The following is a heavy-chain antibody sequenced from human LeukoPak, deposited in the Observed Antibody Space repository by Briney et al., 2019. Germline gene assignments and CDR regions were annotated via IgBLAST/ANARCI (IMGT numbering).Heavy chain of an antibody. J-gene: IGHJ6*03. Sequence: PSETLSLTCTVSGGSISGSYWTWLRQSPGKALEWIGYVDNSGSTNYNPSLKSRLTISVDTSNKQFSLRLSSVTAADTAVYYCARGPNYDFWSGYLYYYYYMDVWGKGTTVTVSS. D-gene: IGHD3-3*01. CDR3: ARGPNYDFWSGYLYYYYYMDV. CDR1: GGSISGSY. CDR2: VDNSGST. V-gene: IGHV4-59*01.